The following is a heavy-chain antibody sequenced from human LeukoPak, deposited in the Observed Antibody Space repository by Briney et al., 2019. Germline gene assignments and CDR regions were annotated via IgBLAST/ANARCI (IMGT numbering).Heavy chain of an antibody. CDR1: GGSISSSSYY. Sequence: SETLSLTCPVSGGSISSSSYYWGWIRQPPGKGLEWIGSIYYSGNTYYNPSLKSRVTISVDTSKNQFSLKLSSVTAADTAVYYCATLGSYGYFAYWGQGTLVTVSS. J-gene: IGHJ4*02. CDR2: IYYSGNT. CDR3: ATLGSYGYFAY. D-gene: IGHD5-18*01. V-gene: IGHV4-39*01.